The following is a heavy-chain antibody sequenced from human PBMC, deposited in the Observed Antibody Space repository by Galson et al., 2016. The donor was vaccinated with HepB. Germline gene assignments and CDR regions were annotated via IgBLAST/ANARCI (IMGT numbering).Heavy chain of an antibody. V-gene: IGHV3-74*01. D-gene: IGHD3-10*02. Sequence: SLRLSCAASGFTFSNYWMFWVRQGPGKELVWVSRINDNGGWTFYADSVKGRFTISRDNAKNTLYLQMNRLRAEDTGVYYCARTDFNDYVRGDYWGQGTLVTVSA. J-gene: IGHJ4*02. CDR2: INDNGGWT. CDR1: GFTFSNYW. CDR3: ARTDFNDYVRGDY.